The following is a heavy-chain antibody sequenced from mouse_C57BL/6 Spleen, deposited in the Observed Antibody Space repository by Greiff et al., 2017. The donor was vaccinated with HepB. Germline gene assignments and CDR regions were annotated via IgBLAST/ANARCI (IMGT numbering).Heavy chain of an antibody. CDR1: GFTFSDYY. CDR2: INYDGSST. J-gene: IGHJ1*03. D-gene: IGHD1-1*01. CDR3: ARKEITTGYFDV. Sequence: EVMLVESEGGLVQPGSSMKLSCTASGFTFSDYYMAWVRQVPKKGLEWVANINYDGSSTYYLDSLKSRFIISRDNAKNILYLQMSSLKSEDTATYYCARKEITTGYFDVWGTGTTVTVSS. V-gene: IGHV5-16*01.